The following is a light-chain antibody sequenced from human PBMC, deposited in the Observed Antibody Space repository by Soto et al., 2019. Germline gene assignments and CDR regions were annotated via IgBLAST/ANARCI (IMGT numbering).Light chain of an antibody. CDR3: QSYDSSLSVWV. V-gene: IGLV1-40*01. Sequence: QSVLTQPPAVSWAPGQRVTISSTGISSNLWAGYDVHWYQQLPGTAPKLLIYGNSNRPSGVPDRFSGSKSGTSASLAIPGLQAEDEADYYCQSYDSSLSVWVFGGGTKLTV. CDR2: GNS. CDR1: SSNLWAGYD. J-gene: IGLJ3*02.